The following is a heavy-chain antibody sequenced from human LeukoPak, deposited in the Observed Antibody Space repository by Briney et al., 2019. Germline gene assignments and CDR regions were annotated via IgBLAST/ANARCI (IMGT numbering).Heavy chain of an antibody. CDR2: IYYKGNT. CDR1: GGSISIFY. V-gene: IGHV4-59*01. CDR3: ARSYSAGSYYSPFDP. J-gene: IGHJ5*02. D-gene: IGHD3-10*01. Sequence: SETLSLTCTVSGGSISIFYWSWIRQPPGKGLEWIGYIYYKGNTNYSPSLTSRVTISLDTSKNQFYLKLSSLTAADTAVYYCARSYSAGSYYSPFDPWGQGTLVTVSS.